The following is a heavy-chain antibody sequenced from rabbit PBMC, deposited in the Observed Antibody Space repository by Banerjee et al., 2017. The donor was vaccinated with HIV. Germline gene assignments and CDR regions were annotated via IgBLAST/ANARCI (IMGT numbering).Heavy chain of an antibody. J-gene: IGHJ4*01. D-gene: IGHD2-1*01. Sequence: QSLEESGGGLVQPEGSLTLTCKAPGIDFSRYYYMCWVRQAPGKGLELIACIISSSGTTRYASWVNGRFTISRSTSLNTVDLKMTSLTAADTATYFCVRGGDIAIMTMVFNLWGPGTLVTVS. CDR3: VRGGDIAIMTMVFNL. CDR1: GIDFSRYYY. V-gene: IGHV1S43*01. CDR2: IISSSGTT.